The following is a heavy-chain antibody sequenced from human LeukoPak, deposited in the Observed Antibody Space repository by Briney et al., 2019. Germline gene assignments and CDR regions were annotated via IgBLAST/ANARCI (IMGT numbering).Heavy chain of an antibody. Sequence: GGSLRLSCAASGFTFSHYWMHWVRHAPGKGLVWVSRIYNDGSSTSYADSVKGRFTISRDNAKSTLYLQMNSLRAEDTAVYYCARVRGGSGRSYAADAFDIWGQGTMVTVSS. CDR3: ARVRGGSGRSYAADAFDI. D-gene: IGHD1-26*01. V-gene: IGHV3-74*01. CDR1: GFTFSHYW. J-gene: IGHJ3*02. CDR2: IYNDGSST.